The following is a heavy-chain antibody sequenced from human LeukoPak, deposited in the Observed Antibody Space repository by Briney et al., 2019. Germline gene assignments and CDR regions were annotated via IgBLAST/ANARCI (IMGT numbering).Heavy chain of an antibody. Sequence: GGSLRLSRTASGFTFGDYGMSWVRQAPGKGLEWVGFIRSRAYGETTDYAASVKGRFIISRGDSKTIAYLQMNSLTAEDTAAYYCTRVVVTQRWSFDYWGQGTLVTVSS. J-gene: IGHJ4*02. D-gene: IGHD2-15*01. CDR1: GFTFGDYG. V-gene: IGHV3-49*04. CDR2: IRSRAYGETT. CDR3: TRVVVTQRWSFDY.